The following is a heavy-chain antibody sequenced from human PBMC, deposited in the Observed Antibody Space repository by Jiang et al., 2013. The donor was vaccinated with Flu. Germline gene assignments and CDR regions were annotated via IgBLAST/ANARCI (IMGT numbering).Heavy chain of an antibody. Sequence: LSLACSVSGGSISTYYWTWIRQPPGKGLEWIGYIYYTGSTNYNPSLKSRVTISVDTSKNQFSLKLSSVTAADTAVYYCARDLTVTHGRAFDIWGQGTMVTVSS. CDR2: IYYTGST. D-gene: IGHD4-17*01. J-gene: IGHJ3*02. CDR3: ARDLTVTHGRAFDI. CDR1: GGSISTYY. V-gene: IGHV4-59*12.